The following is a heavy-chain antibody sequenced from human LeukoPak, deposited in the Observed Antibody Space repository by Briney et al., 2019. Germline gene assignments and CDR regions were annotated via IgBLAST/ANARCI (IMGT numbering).Heavy chain of an antibody. CDR1: GITFSSYA. J-gene: IGHJ6*02. Sequence: GGSLRLSCAASGITFSSYAMNWVRQAPGKGLEWASGLSSSGGSTYYADSVKGRFTISRDNSKNTLYLQMNSLRVEDTAVYYCAKGLLAAARTGMDVWGQGTTVTVSS. CDR3: AKGLLAAARTGMDV. CDR2: LSSSGGST. D-gene: IGHD6-13*01. V-gene: IGHV3-23*01.